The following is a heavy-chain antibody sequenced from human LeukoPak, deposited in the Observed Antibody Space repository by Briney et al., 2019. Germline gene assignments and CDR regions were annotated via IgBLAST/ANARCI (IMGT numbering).Heavy chain of an antibody. CDR3: ARHFAYSSSSYFDY. CDR1: GGSVSSCY. Sequence: SETLSLTCSVSGGSVSSCYWSWIRQPPGKGLEWIGYVYYTGSTNYNPSLKSRVTMFEDKSKNQFSLRLYSVTVADTAVYYCARHFAYSSSSYFDYWGQGSLVTASS. CDR2: VYYTGST. J-gene: IGHJ4*02. D-gene: IGHD6-6*01. V-gene: IGHV4-59*08.